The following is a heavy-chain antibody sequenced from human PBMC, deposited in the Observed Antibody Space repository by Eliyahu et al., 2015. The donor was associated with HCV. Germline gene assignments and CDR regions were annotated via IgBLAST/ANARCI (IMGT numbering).Heavy chain of an antibody. J-gene: IGHJ4*02. CDR2: IYYSGST. V-gene: IGHV4-39*01. D-gene: IGHD4-17*01. CDR1: GGSISSSSYY. CDR3: ASPKDYGDPLFDY. Sequence: QLQLQESGPGLVKPSETLSLTCTVSGGSISSSSYYWGWIRQPPGKGLEGVGGIYYSGSTYYNPSLKSRVTISVDTSKNQFSLKLSSVTAADTAVYYCASPKDYGDPLFDYWGQGTLVTVSS.